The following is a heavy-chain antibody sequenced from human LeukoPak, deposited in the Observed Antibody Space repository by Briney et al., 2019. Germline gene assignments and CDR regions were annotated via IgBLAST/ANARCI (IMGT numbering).Heavy chain of an antibody. CDR2: IYYSGST. V-gene: IGHV4-39*07. CDR1: GGSIRSSSYY. Sequence: SETLSLTCTVSGGSIRSSSYYWGWIRQPPGKGLEWIERIYYSGSTYNNPSRKRRLTISVDTSKNQFSLKLTSVTAADTAVYYCARRSELLDPWFDPWGQGTLVTVSS. CDR3: ARRSELLDPWFDP. D-gene: IGHD1-26*01. J-gene: IGHJ5*02.